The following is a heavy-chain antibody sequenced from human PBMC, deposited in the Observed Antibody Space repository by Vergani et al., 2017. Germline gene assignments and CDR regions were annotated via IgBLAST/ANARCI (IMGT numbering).Heavy chain of an antibody. CDR3: ARDALFSVFGYCAGSTCYPDY. J-gene: IGHJ4*02. CDR2: IGTYGHK. Sequence: QVPLVQSGAEVKKPGASVKVSCKASGYSFSSYGITWVRQAPGQGLEWMGWIGTYGHKYEAQKFQGRVTMTTDTSTNTAYLEMRSLTYDDTAVYYCARDALFSVFGYCAGSTCYPDYWGQGTLVTVSA. CDR1: GYSFSSYG. V-gene: IGHV1-18*01. D-gene: IGHD2-8*02.